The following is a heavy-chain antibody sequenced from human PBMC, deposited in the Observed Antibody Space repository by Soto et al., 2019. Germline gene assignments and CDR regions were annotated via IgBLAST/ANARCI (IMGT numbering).Heavy chain of an antibody. CDR1: GGSISSYY. V-gene: IGHV4-59*01. CDR3: ARVPRIAAAGKGWWFDP. D-gene: IGHD6-13*01. Sequence: ETLSLTCTFSGGSISSYYWIWIRQPPGKGLEWIGYIYYRGSTNYNPSLKSRVTISVDTYKNQFSLKLSSVTAADTAVYYCARVPRIAAAGKGWWFDPWGQGTLVTVSS. CDR2: IYYRGST. J-gene: IGHJ5*02.